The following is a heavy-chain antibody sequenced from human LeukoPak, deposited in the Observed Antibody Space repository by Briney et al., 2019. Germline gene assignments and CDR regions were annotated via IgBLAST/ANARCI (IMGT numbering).Heavy chain of an antibody. J-gene: IGHJ5*02. D-gene: IGHD1-26*01. CDR1: GGSISNYY. V-gene: IGHV4-59*01. Sequence: SETLSLTCTVSGGSISNYYWSWIRQPPGKGLEWIGYIYYSGSTNYNPSLKSRVTISVDTSNNQFSLKMTSVTAADTAVYYCARADSSGTYRNWFDPWGQGTLVTVSS. CDR2: IYYSGST. CDR3: ARADSSGTYRNWFDP.